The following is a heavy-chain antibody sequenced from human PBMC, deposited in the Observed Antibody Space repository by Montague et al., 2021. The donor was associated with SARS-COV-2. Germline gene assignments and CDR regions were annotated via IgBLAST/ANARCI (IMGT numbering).Heavy chain of an antibody. CDR3: AGKVLTVPADY. CDR1: GVSITSTNW. Sequence: SETLSLTCAVSGVSITSTNWWSLVRQPPGKGLEWIGEISYGGIATYNPXPKSRATISMDRSRNLFSLKLSSVTAADTALYYCAGKVLTVPADYWGQGTLVTVS. CDR2: ISYGGIA. V-gene: IGHV4-4*02. D-gene: IGHD4-11*01. J-gene: IGHJ4*02.